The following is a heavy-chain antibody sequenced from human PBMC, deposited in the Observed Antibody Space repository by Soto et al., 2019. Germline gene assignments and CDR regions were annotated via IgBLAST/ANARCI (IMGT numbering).Heavy chain of an antibody. Sequence: QVQLVESGGGVVQPGRSLRLSCAASGFNFRSYGMHWVRRAPGKGLEWVAVISYDGSNKYYADSVKGRFTISRDNSKNTLYLQMNSLRAEDTAVYYCAKEETVVTDYWYFDFWGRGTLVTVSS. CDR2: ISYDGSNK. J-gene: IGHJ2*01. D-gene: IGHD2-15*01. V-gene: IGHV3-30*18. CDR3: AKEETVVTDYWYFDF. CDR1: GFNFRSYG.